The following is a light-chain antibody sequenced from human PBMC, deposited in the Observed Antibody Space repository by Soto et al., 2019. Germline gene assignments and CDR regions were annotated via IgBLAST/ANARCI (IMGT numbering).Light chain of an antibody. CDR3: QQYGSSPET. V-gene: IGKV3-20*01. CDR2: GAS. J-gene: IGKJ1*01. Sequence: EIVMTQSPCTLSVSPGERATLYCRASQTIDTNLAWYQQKPGQAPRLLIYGASSRATGIPDRFSGSGSGTDFTLTISRLEPEDFAVYYCQQYGSSPETFGQGTKVDIK. CDR1: QTIDTN.